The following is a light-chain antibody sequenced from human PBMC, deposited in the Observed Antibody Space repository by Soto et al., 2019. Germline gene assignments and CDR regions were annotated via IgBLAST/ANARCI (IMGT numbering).Light chain of an antibody. V-gene: IGKV1-5*03. CDR3: KQYIGYPHT. CDR2: KAS. CDR1: QSISTW. J-gene: IGKJ2*01. Sequence: DIQMTQSPSNLSASVGDRVTITCRASQSISTWLAWYQQKPGNAPKLLIYKASSLRNGVPSMFIGSGSGTVFTLTIYIIQPDDFASYYCKQYIGYPHTFGQGTKLEIK.